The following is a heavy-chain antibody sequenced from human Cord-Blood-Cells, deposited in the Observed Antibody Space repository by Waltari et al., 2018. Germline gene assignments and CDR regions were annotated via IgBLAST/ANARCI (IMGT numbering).Heavy chain of an antibody. CDR3: AREVVVAATPGGAFDI. CDR1: GGYFSGYY. Sequence: QVQLQQWGAGLLKPSETLSLTCAVYGGYFSGYYWSWVRQPPGKGLEWIGEINHSGSTNYNPSLKSRVTISVDTSKNQFSLKLSSVTAADTAVYYCAREVVVAATPGGAFDIWGQGTMVTVSS. CDR2: INHSGST. D-gene: IGHD2-15*01. J-gene: IGHJ3*02. V-gene: IGHV4-34*01.